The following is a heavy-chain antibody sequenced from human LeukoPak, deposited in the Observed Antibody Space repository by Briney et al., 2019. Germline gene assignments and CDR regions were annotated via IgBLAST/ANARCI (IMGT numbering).Heavy chain of an antibody. Sequence: LGESLKISCRYSGYSFASYWFGWVRHMPGKGLEWIGVIYPGDSDTRYSPSFEGQVTISGDKSTSSDFPQWRSLRASDTAMYYCARRSYEGSTSAFDIWGQGTMVIVSA. CDR1: GYSFASYW. D-gene: IGHD2/OR15-2a*01. J-gene: IGHJ3*02. CDR2: IYPGDSDT. V-gene: IGHV5-51*01. CDR3: ARRSYEGSTSAFDI.